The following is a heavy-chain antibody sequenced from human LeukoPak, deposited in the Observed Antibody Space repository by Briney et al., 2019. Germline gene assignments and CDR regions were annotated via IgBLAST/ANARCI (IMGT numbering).Heavy chain of an antibody. V-gene: IGHV4-59*01. J-gene: IGHJ3*02. D-gene: IGHD3-22*01. Sequence: SETLSLTCTVSGGSISTYYWNWIRQPPGKGLEWIGYIYYSGSTNYNPSLTGRVTISVDTSKNQFSLKLSSVTAADTAVHYCAREYNYYDSSGWDAFEIWGQGTMVTVSS. CDR3: AREYNYYDSSGWDAFEI. CDR2: IYYSGST. CDR1: GGSISTYY.